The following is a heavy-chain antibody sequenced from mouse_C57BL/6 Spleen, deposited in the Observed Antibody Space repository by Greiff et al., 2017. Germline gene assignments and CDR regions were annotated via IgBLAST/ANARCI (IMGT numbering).Heavy chain of an antibody. V-gene: IGHV1-26*01. J-gene: IGHJ2*01. Sequence: EVQLQQSGPELVKPGASVTISCKASGYTFTDYYMNWVKQSHGKSLEWIGDINPNNGGTSYNQKFKGKATLTVDKSSSTAYMEPRSLTSEDSAVYYCANYGRSYYFDYWGQGTTLTVSS. CDR2: INPNNGGT. D-gene: IGHD1-1*01. CDR3: ANYGRSYYFDY. CDR1: GYTFTDYY.